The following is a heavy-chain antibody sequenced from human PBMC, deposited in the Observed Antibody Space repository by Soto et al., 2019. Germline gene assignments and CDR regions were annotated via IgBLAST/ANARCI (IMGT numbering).Heavy chain of an antibody. V-gene: IGHV1-69*06. CDR2: IIPIFGTA. Sequence: SVKVSCKASGGTFSSYAISWVRQAPGQGLEWMGGIIPIFGTANYAQKFQGRVTMTGDTSTSTVYMELSSLRSEDTAVYYCARGEKIAVAGKLSVFDIWGQGTMVTVSS. J-gene: IGHJ3*02. CDR1: GGTFSSYA. CDR3: ARGEKIAVAGKLSVFDI. D-gene: IGHD6-19*01.